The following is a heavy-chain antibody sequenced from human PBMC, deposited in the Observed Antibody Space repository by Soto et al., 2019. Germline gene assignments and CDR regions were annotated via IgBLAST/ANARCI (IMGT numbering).Heavy chain of an antibody. D-gene: IGHD3-22*01. V-gene: IGHV3-15*01. CDR3: TTAGSHYYDSSGYYLDY. J-gene: IGHJ4*02. CDR2: IKSKTDGGTT. Sequence: KAGGSLRLSCAASGFTFSNAWMSWVRQAPGKGLEWVGRIKSKTDGGTTDYAAPVKGRFTISRDDSKNTLYLQMNSLKTEDTAVYYCTTAGSHYYDSSGYYLDYWGQGTLVTVSS. CDR1: GFTFSNAW.